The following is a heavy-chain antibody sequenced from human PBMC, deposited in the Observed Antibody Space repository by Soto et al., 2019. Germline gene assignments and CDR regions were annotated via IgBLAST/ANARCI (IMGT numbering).Heavy chain of an antibody. J-gene: IGHJ6*02. CDR1: GFSVSANY. CDR2: IYSYGST. Sequence: GGSLRLSCAASGFSVSANYMNWVRQAPGKGLEWVSCIYSYGSTYYADSVRGRFTFSRDSSKNTVYLQMNSLRAEDTALYYCATPSSSSSFALDVWGQGTTVTVSS. V-gene: IGHV3-53*01. CDR3: ATPSSSSSFALDV. D-gene: IGHD6-6*01.